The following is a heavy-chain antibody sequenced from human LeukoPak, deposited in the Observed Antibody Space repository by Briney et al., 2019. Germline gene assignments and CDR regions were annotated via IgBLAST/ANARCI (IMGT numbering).Heavy chain of an antibody. CDR2: IFTSGST. J-gene: IGHJ2*01. Sequence: SETLSLTGTVSGGSISGYYWSWIRQPAGQGLEWIGRIFTSGSTNYNPSLKSRVTMSVDTSKSQFSLKLRSVTAADTAVYYCAIDQRVRIAVAGAYWYLDLWGRGTLVTVSS. D-gene: IGHD6-19*01. CDR1: GGSISGYY. V-gene: IGHV4-4*07. CDR3: AIDQRVRIAVAGAYWYLDL.